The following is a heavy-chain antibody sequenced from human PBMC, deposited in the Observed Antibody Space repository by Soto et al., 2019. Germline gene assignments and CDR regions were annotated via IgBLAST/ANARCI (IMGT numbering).Heavy chain of an antibody. CDR1: RYIFTAYF. D-gene: IGHD1-1*01. V-gene: IGHV1-2*02. CDR2: INPNNGAT. J-gene: IGHJ5*02. Sequence: QVQLVQSGAEVKKPGASVKVSCKAPRYIFTAYFMHWVRQAPGQGLEWMGWINPNNGATHYGLSFQGRVTITRDTSITTAYMELSSLRSDDTAVYYCASHDPGARFDPWGQGTLVIVSS. CDR3: ASHDPGARFDP.